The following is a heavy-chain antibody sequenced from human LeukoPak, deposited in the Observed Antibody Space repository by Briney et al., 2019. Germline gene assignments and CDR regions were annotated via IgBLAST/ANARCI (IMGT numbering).Heavy chain of an antibody. CDR1: GYTFTSYG. CDR3: ARVWFGELLAPDY. D-gene: IGHD3-10*01. Sequence: GASVKVSCKASGYTFTSYGISWVRQAPGQGLEWMGWISAYNGNTYYARKLQGRVTMTTDTSTSTAYVELRSLRSDDTAVYYCARVWFGELLAPDYWGQGTLVTVSS. CDR2: ISAYNGNT. J-gene: IGHJ4*02. V-gene: IGHV1-18*04.